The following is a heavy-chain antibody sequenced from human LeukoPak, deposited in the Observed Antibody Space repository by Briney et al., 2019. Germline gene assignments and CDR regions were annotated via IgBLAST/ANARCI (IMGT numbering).Heavy chain of an antibody. D-gene: IGHD2-21*01. J-gene: IGHJ5*02. CDR1: GGSISSSNYY. CDR3: ARLIGTHINYFDP. Sequence: SETLSLTCIVSGGSISSSNYYWGWIRQPPGKGLEWIGSIYYSGSTYYNPSLKSRVTISVDTSKNQFSLKLSSVTAADSAVYYCARLIGTHINYFDPWGQGTLVTVSS. CDR2: IYYSGST. V-gene: IGHV4-39*01.